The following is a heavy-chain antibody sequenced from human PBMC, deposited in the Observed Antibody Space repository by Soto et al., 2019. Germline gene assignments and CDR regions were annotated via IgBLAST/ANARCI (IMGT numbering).Heavy chain of an antibody. CDR3: AKSRGGSSWYEGDS. CDR1: GFTFSSYG. J-gene: IGHJ4*02. D-gene: IGHD6-13*01. Sequence: QVQLVESGVGVVQPGRSLRLSCAASGFTFSSYGMHWVCQAPGKGLEWVAVISYAGDYQYYADSVKGRFTISRDNSKNTLYLQMNTLRPEDTAVYFCAKSRGGSSWYEGDSWGQGTLVTVSS. CDR2: ISYAGDYQ. V-gene: IGHV3-30*18.